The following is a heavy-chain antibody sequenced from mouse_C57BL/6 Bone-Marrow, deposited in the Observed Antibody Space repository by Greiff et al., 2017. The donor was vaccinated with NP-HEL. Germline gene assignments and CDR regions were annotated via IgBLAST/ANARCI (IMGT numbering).Heavy chain of an antibody. CDR1: GYTFTSYW. Sequence: QVQLQQPGAELVRPGSSVKLSCKASGYTFTSYWMHWVKQRPIQGLEWIGNIDPSDSETHSNQKFKDKATLTVDKSSSTAYMQLSSLTSEDSAVYYCARGHYSNYPGVCYFDYWGQGTTLTVSS. J-gene: IGHJ2*01. CDR2: IDPSDSET. V-gene: IGHV1-52*01. D-gene: IGHD2-5*01. CDR3: ARGHYSNYPGVCYFDY.